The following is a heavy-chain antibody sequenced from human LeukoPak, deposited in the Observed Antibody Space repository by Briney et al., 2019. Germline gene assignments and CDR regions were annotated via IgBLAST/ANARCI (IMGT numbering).Heavy chain of an antibody. Sequence: GGSLRLSCAASGFTFSSYGMHWVRQAPGKGLEWVAFIRYDGSNKYYADSVKGRFTISRDNSKNTLYLQMNSLRAEDTAVYYCAGGMSYYYYYMDVWGKGTTVTISS. CDR3: AGGMSYYYYYMDV. J-gene: IGHJ6*03. CDR2: IRYDGSNK. CDR1: GFTFSSYG. D-gene: IGHD3-16*01. V-gene: IGHV3-30*02.